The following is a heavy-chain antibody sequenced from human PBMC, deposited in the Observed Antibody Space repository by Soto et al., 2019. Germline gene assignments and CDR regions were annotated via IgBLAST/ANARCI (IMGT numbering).Heavy chain of an antibody. Sequence: GGSLRLSCAASGFTFSSYAMSWVRQAPGKGLEWVSAISGSGGSTYYADSVKGRFTISRDNAKNTLYLQMNSPRAEDTAVYYCAKVPVRYCSGGSCYRAPNWGRGTLVTVSS. CDR3: AKVPVRYCSGGSCYRAPN. CDR1: GFTFSSYA. D-gene: IGHD2-15*01. CDR2: ISGSGGST. V-gene: IGHV3-23*01. J-gene: IGHJ4*02.